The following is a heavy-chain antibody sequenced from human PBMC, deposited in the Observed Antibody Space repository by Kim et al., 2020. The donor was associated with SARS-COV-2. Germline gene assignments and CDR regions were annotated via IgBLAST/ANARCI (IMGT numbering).Heavy chain of an antibody. CDR3: ARDQLAAAGTQDY. Sequence: YADSVKGRFTISRDNAKNSLSLQMNSLRAEDTAVYYCARDQLAAAGTQDYWGQGTLVTVSS. D-gene: IGHD6-13*01. V-gene: IGHV3-11*05. J-gene: IGHJ4*02.